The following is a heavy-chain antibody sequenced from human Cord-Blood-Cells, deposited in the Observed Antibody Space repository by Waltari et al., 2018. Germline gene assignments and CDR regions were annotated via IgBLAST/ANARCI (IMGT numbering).Heavy chain of an antibody. CDR3: ARCIAAAAYYYYYGMDV. V-gene: IGHV5-51*01. CDR2: IYPGDSDT. J-gene: IGHJ6*02. D-gene: IGHD6-13*01. CDR1: GYSFTSYW. Sequence: EVQLVQSGAEVKKPGESLKIYCKGSGYSFTSYWIGWVRQMHGKGLEWMGIIYPGDSDTRYSPSFQGQVTISADKSISTAYLQWSSLKASDTAMYYCARCIAAAAYYYYYGMDVWGQGTTVTVSS.